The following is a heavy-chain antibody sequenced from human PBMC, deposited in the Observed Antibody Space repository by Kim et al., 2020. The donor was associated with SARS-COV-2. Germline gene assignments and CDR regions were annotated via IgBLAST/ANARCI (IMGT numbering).Heavy chain of an antibody. CDR2: INPSVGST. V-gene: IGHV1-46*01. J-gene: IGHJ4*02. CDR3: ARGREDIVVVVAATGFDY. Sequence: ASVKVSCKASGYTFTSYYMHWVRQAPGQGLEWMGIINPSVGSTSYAQKFQGRVTMTRDTSTSTVYMELSSLRSEDTAVYYCARGREDIVVVVAATGFDYWGQGTLVTVSS. CDR1: GYTFTSYY. D-gene: IGHD2-15*01.